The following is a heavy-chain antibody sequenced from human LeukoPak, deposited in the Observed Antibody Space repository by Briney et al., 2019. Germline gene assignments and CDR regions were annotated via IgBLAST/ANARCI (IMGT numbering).Heavy chain of an antibody. CDR3: AGRGLGTTQRYFEY. CDR2: NSAYNGHT. V-gene: IGHV1-18*01. D-gene: IGHD1-7*01. J-gene: IGHJ4*02. Sequence: GASVKVSCKASGYTFTDYDITWVRQAPGQGLEWMGGNSAYNGHTNYAQKLQGRITVTTDTSTSTSYMEVRSLRSDDAAVYYCAGRGLGTTQRYFEYWGQGTLVIVSS. CDR1: GYTFTDYD.